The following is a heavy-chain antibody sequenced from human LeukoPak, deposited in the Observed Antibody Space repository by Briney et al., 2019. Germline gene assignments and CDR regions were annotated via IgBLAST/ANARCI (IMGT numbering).Heavy chain of an antibody. Sequence: GGSLRLSCVVSGFTFSDHYMDWVRQAPGKGLEWVSYISSSSDYTNYADSVRGRFTISRDNAKNSLYLQMNSLRADDTAVYYCARMDRTIIAAVHFDSWGQGTLVTVSP. V-gene: IGHV3-11*03. CDR3: ARMDRTIIAAVHFDS. CDR1: GFTFSDHY. J-gene: IGHJ4*02. CDR2: ISSSSDYT. D-gene: IGHD3-22*01.